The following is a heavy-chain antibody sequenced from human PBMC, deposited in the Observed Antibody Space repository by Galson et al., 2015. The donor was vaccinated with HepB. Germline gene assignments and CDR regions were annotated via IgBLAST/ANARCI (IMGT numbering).Heavy chain of an antibody. Sequence: SLRLSCAASGFTFSSYDMHWVRHATGKGLEWVSAIGTAGDTYYPGSVKGRFTISRENAKNSLYLQMNSLRAGDTAVYYCAREGSSSLALDYWGQGALVTVSS. D-gene: IGHD6-6*01. V-gene: IGHV3-13*01. J-gene: IGHJ4*02. CDR1: GFTFSSYD. CDR3: AREGSSSLALDY. CDR2: IGTAGDT.